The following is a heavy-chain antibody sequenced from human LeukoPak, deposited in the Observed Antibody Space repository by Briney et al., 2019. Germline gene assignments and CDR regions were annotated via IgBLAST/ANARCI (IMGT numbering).Heavy chain of an antibody. CDR3: ARGLYYDFWSGYYTGWVYFDY. V-gene: IGHV1-18*04. Sequence: ASVKVSCKASGYTFTSYYMHWVRQAPGQGLEWMGWISAYNGNTNYAQKLQGRVAMTTDTSTSTAYMELRSLRSDDTAVYYCARGLYYDFWSGYYTGWVYFDYWGQGTLVTVSS. CDR2: ISAYNGNT. CDR1: GYTFTSYY. J-gene: IGHJ4*02. D-gene: IGHD3-3*01.